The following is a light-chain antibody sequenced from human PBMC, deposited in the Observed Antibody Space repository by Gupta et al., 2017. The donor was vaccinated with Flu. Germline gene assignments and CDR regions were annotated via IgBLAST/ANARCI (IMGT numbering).Light chain of an antibody. CDR2: GAS. Sequence: DIQMTQSPSSLSASVGDRVTITCRASQGISNDLGWYQQKPGKAPKRLIYGASSLKSGVPSRFSGSGSGTEFTLTISSRQPEDFATYYCQQQNHCPCTFGQGTKV. J-gene: IGKJ2*02. CDR3: QQQNHCPCT. CDR1: QGISND. V-gene: IGKV1-17*01.